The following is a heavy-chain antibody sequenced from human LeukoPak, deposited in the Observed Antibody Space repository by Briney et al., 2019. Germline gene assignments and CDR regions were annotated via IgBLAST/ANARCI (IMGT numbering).Heavy chain of an antibody. CDR3: ARDYYGSGSHIKYYFDY. CDR1: GYTFTSYA. CDR2: INAGNGNT. D-gene: IGHD3-10*01. J-gene: IGHJ4*02. V-gene: IGHV1-3*01. Sequence: GASVKVSCKASGYTFTSYAMHWVRQAPGQRLEWMGWINAGNGNTKYSQKFQGRVTITRDTSASTAYMELSSLRSEDTAVYYCARDYYGSGSHIKYYFDYWGQGTLVTVSS.